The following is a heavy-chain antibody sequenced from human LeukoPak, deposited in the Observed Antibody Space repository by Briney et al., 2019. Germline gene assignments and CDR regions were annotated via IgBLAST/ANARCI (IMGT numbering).Heavy chain of an antibody. J-gene: IGHJ3*02. CDR3: ARTLRLGTPRAFDI. CDR2: IHEDGSDK. V-gene: IGHV3-7*05. D-gene: IGHD1-14*01. CDR1: GFTFSSYW. Sequence: GGSLRLSCVVSGFTFSSYWMNWVRQAPGKGLEWVANIHEDGSDKYYVDSVNGRFTISRDNAKNSLYLQMNSLSAEDTALYYCARTLRLGTPRAFDIWGRGTMVTVSS.